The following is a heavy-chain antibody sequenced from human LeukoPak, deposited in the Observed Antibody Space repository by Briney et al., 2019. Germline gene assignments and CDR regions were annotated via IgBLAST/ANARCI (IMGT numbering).Heavy chain of an antibody. CDR2: ISSSSSTI. CDR3: AREQQLGYYYYYYMDV. Sequence: GGSLRLSCAASGFTFSSYSMNWVRQAPGKGLEWVSYISSSSSTIYYADSVKGRFTISRDNAKNSLYLQMNSLRAEGTAVYYCAREQQLGYYYYYYMDVWGKGTTVTVSS. CDR1: GFTFSSYS. V-gene: IGHV3-48*01. D-gene: IGHD6-13*01. J-gene: IGHJ6*03.